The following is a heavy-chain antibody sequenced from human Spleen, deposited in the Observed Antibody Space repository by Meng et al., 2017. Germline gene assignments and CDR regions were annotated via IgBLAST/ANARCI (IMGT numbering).Heavy chain of an antibody. Sequence: QVQLQQWGAGLLQPSETWSLTCAVYGGSFSGSYWSWIRQPPGKGLEWIGEINHSGSTNYNPSLKSRVTISVDTSKNQFSLKLSSVTAADTAVYYCARFSNYEGYFDYWGQGTLVTVSS. CDR2: INHSGST. J-gene: IGHJ4*02. CDR1: GGSFSGSY. CDR3: ARFSNYEGYFDY. D-gene: IGHD4-11*01. V-gene: IGHV4-34*01.